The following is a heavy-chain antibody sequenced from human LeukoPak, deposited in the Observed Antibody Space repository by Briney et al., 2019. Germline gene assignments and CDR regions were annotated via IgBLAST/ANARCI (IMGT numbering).Heavy chain of an antibody. Sequence: TGGSLSLSCGASGFTFCSYWVNWVPQATGKGLEWVANIKQDGSEKNYVVSVKGRFTISRDNAKNSLDLQMNSLRAEDTAVYYCAGGRTWITDSWGQGTLVTVSS. CDR3: AGGRTWITDS. CDR1: GFTFCSYW. J-gene: IGHJ4*02. CDR2: IKQDGSEK. V-gene: IGHV3-7*04. D-gene: IGHD2-2*03.